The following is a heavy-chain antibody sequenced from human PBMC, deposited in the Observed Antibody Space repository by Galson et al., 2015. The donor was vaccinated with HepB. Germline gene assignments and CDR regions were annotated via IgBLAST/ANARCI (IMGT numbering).Heavy chain of an antibody. CDR1: GFTFSSYS. CDR3: AREMGLTPVTMIVAVRGAFDI. Sequence: SLRLSCAASGFTFSSYSMNWVRQAPGKGLEWVSYISSSSSTIYYADSVKGRFTISRDNAKNSLYLQMNSLRDEDTAVYYCAREMGLTPVTMIVAVRGAFDIWGQGTMVTVSS. CDR2: ISSSSSTI. V-gene: IGHV3-48*02. J-gene: IGHJ3*02. D-gene: IGHD3-22*01.